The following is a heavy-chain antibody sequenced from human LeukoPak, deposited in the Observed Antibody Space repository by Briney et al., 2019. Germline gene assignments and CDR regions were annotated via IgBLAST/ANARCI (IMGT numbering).Heavy chain of an antibody. CDR2: IYYSGST. Sequence: PSETLSLTCTVSGGSISSYYWSWIRQPPGKGLEWIGYIYYSGSTNYNPSLKSRVTISVDTSKNQFSLKLSSVTAADTAVYYCASYGEEDAFDIWGQGTMVTVSS. D-gene: IGHD3-10*01. CDR1: GGSISSYY. CDR3: ASYGEEDAFDI. J-gene: IGHJ3*02. V-gene: IGHV4-59*01.